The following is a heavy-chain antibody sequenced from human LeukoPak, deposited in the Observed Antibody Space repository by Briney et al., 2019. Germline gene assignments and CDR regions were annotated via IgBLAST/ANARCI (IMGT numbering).Heavy chain of an antibody. D-gene: IGHD2-2*01. Sequence: SSETLSLTCTVSGGSISSSSYYWGWIRQPPGKGLEWIGSIYYSGSTYYNPSLKSRVTISVDTSKNQFSLKLSSVTAADTAVYYCATSYCSSTSCPQTFDYWGQGTLVTVSS. J-gene: IGHJ4*02. CDR1: GGSISSSSYY. CDR2: IYYSGST. CDR3: ATSYCSSTSCPQTFDY. V-gene: IGHV4-39*07.